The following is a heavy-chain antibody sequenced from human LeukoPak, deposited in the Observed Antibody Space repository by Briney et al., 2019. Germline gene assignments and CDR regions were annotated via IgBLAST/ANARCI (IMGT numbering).Heavy chain of an antibody. Sequence: GGSLRLSCAASGFTFSSYAISWVRQAPGKGLEWVSAISGSGDSTYYADSVKGRFTISRDNSKNTLYLQMNSLRAEDTAVYYCARDSVSGGAPTMVRGVIASWFDPWGQGTLVTVSS. V-gene: IGHV3-23*01. CDR1: GFTFSSYA. D-gene: IGHD3-10*01. J-gene: IGHJ5*02. CDR3: ARDSVSGGAPTMVRGVIASWFDP. CDR2: ISGSGDST.